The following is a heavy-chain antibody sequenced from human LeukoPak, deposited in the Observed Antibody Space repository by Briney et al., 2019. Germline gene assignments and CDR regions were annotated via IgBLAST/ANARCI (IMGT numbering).Heavy chain of an antibody. V-gene: IGHV4-39*01. CDR2: IYYSGDT. CDR1: GDSSDSSFYY. D-gene: IGHD5-24*01. CDR3: ARHRLPGPLHGFDY. J-gene: IGHJ4*02. Sequence: SETLSLTCSVSGDSSDSSFYYWGWIRQPPGKGLEWIGSIYYSGDTYYNASLKSRVTMSVDTPKNQFSLNLRSVTAADTAVYYCARHRLPGPLHGFDYWGQGTLVTVSS.